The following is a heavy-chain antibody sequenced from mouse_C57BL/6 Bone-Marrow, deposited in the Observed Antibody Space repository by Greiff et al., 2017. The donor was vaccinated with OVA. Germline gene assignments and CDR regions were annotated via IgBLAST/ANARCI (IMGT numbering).Heavy chain of an antibody. V-gene: IGHV1-52*01. D-gene: IGHD2-3*01. CDR1: GYTFTSYW. J-gene: IGHJ4*01. CDR2: IDPSDSET. CDR3: AIGWLLRLYAMDY. Sequence: QVQLQPGAELVRPGSSVKLSCKASGYTFTSYWMHWVKQRPIQGLEWIGNIDPSDSETHYNQKFKDKATLTVDKSSSTAYMQLSSLTSEDSAVYYCAIGWLLRLYAMDYWGQGTSVTVSS.